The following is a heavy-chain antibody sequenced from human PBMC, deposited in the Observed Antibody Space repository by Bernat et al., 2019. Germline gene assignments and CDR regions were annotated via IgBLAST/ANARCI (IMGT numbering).Heavy chain of an antibody. CDR2: IWYDGSNK. J-gene: IGHJ4*02. CDR1: GFTFSSYG. Sequence: QVQLVESGGGVVQPGRSLRLSCAASGFTFSSYGMHWVRQAPGKGLEWVAVIWYDGSNKYYAASVKGRFTISRDNSKNTLYLKMNSLRAEDTAVYYCARDGIAVADYWGQGTLVTVSS. D-gene: IGHD6-19*01. V-gene: IGHV3-33*01. CDR3: ARDGIAVADY.